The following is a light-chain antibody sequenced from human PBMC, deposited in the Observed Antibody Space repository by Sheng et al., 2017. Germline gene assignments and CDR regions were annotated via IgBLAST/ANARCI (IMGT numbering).Light chain of an antibody. CDR2: GAS. V-gene: IGKV3-15*01. J-gene: IGKJ4*01. Sequence: EIVMTQSPATLSVSPGERATLSCRASQSITNNLAWYQQKPGQAPRLLIYGASTRATGIPATFSGSGSGTEFTLTISSLQSEDFATYYCQQANSFPLTFGGGTQVEIK. CDR1: QSITNN. CDR3: QQANSFPLT.